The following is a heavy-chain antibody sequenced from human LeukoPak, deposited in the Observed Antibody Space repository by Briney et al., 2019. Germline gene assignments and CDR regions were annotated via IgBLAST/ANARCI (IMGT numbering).Heavy chain of an antibody. J-gene: IGHJ4*02. CDR3: ARHGNWDPFDY. D-gene: IGHD7-27*01. V-gene: IGHV4-39*01. CDR2: IYYSGST. Sequence: SETLSLTCTVSGDSINSSDYYWAWIRQPPGEGLEWIGTIYYSGSTYYKSSLRSRLTISVDSSKNQFSLKMISVTAADTGVYYCARHGNWDPFDYWGQGALVTVSS. CDR1: GDSINSSDYY.